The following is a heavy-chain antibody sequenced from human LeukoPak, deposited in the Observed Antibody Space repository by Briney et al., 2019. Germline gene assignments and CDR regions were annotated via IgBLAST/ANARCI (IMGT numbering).Heavy chain of an antibody. Sequence: GGSLRLSCAASGFSFSSYAMSWVRQAPGKGLEWVSAISGSGGSTYYADSVKGRFTISRDNSKNTLYLQMNSLRAEDTAVYYCAKGIAARLYYYGMDVWGQGTTVTVSS. D-gene: IGHD6-6*01. V-gene: IGHV3-23*01. CDR1: GFSFSSYA. CDR3: AKGIAARLYYYGMDV. CDR2: ISGSGGST. J-gene: IGHJ6*02.